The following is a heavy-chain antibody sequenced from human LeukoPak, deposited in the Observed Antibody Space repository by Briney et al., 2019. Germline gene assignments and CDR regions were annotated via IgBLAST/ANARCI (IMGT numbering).Heavy chain of an antibody. Sequence: GGSLRLSCAASGFIFSLYLMSWVRQAPGKGLEWVASIKQEGSEKYYVDSVEGRFTISRDNAKNSLYLQMNSLRAEDTAVYYCARDDHSGYDPHERYWGQGTLVTVSS. CDR3: ARDDHSGYDPHERY. CDR1: GFIFSLYL. CDR2: IKQEGSEK. J-gene: IGHJ4*02. V-gene: IGHV3-7*01. D-gene: IGHD5-12*01.